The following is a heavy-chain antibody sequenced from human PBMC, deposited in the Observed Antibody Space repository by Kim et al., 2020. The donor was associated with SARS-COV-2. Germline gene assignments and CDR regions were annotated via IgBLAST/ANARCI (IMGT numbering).Heavy chain of an antibody. V-gene: IGHV3-30*18. J-gene: IGHJ3*02. D-gene: IGHD2-15*01. CDR3: AKDIIVVVVAASGHDAFDI. CDR2: ISYDGSNK. Sequence: GGSLRLSCAASGFTFSSYGMHWVRQAPGKGLEWVAVISYDGSNKYYADSVKGRFTISRDNSKNTLYLQMNSLRAEDTAVYYCAKDIIVVVVAASGHDAFDIWGQGQWSPSLQ. CDR1: GFTFSSYG.